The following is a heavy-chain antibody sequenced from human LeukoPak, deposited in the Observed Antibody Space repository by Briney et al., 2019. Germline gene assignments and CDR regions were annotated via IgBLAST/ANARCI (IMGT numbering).Heavy chain of an antibody. CDR3: ARHRDGYNYYFDH. D-gene: IGHD5-24*01. CDR2: IWPGDADT. CDR1: GYTFTNFW. J-gene: IGHJ4*02. V-gene: IGHV5-51*01. Sequence: GESLKISCKGSGYTFTNFWIGWVRQMPGKGLEWMGVIWPGDADTRYSPSFEGQVTMSVDKSINTAYLQWRSLDASDTAMYYCARHRDGYNYYFDHWGQGTLLTVSS.